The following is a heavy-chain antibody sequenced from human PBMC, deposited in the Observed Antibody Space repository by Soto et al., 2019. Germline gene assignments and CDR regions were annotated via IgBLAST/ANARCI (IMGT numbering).Heavy chain of an antibody. V-gene: IGHV3-7*03. CDR2: IKQDGREK. D-gene: IGHD2-21*01. CDR1: GFTFSSYW. CDR3: SRDLFYSRVFDY. J-gene: IGHJ4*02. Sequence: GGSLRLSCAASGFTFSSYWMSWVRPAPGKGLEWVANIKQDGREKYYVDSVKGRFTISRDNAKNSLYLQMNSLRAEDTAVYDCSRDLFYSRVFDYWGQGTLVTVSS.